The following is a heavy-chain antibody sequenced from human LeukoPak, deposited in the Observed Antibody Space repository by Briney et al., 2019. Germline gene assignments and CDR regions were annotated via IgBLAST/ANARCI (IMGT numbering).Heavy chain of an antibody. CDR3: ARAYNRVSRFGELLYSIDY. CDR2: INHSGST. CDR1: GGSFSGYY. Sequence: LETLSLTCAVYGGSFSGYYWSWIRQPPGKGLEWIGEINHSGSTNYNPSLKSRVTISVDTSKNQFSLKLSSVTAADTAVYYCARAYNRVSRFGELLYSIDYWGQGTLVTVSS. D-gene: IGHD3-10*01. J-gene: IGHJ4*02. V-gene: IGHV4-34*01.